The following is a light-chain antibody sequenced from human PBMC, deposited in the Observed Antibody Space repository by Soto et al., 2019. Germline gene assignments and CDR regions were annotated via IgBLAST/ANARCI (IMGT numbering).Light chain of an antibody. CDR1: QSISNW. J-gene: IGKJ1*01. Sequence: DIQVTQSPSTLSASVGDRVTITCRASQSISNWLAWYQQKPGKAPKLLIYKASTLESGVPSKFSGSGSGTEFTLTITTPQPDDFATYYCQQYDSYPWTVGQGTKVEI. CDR3: QQYDSYPWT. CDR2: KAS. V-gene: IGKV1-5*03.